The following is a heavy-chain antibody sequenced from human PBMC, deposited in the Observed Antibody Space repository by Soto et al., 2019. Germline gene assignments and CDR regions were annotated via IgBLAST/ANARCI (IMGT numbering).Heavy chain of an antibody. J-gene: IGHJ6*02. CDR2: INHSGST. D-gene: IGHD3-3*01. CDR1: GGSFSGYY. Sequence: QVQLQQWGAGLLKPSETLSLTCDVYGGSFSGYYWSWIRQPPGKGLEWIGEINHSGSTNYNPSLKSRVTISVDTSKNQFSLKLSSVTAAYTAVYYCASARFWGMDVWGQGTTVTVSS. V-gene: IGHV4-34*01. CDR3: ASARFWGMDV.